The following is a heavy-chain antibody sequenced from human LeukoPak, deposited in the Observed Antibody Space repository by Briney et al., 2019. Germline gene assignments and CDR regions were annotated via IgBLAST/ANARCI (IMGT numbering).Heavy chain of an antibody. CDR3: ATEGSSSLSSFDY. V-gene: IGHV1-69*13. J-gene: IGHJ4*02. D-gene: IGHD6-6*01. CDR2: IIPIFGTT. Sequence: GASVKVSCKASGGTFNNYAISWVRQVPGQGLEWMGGIIPIFGTTNYAQKFQGRVTITADESTSAAYMELSSLRSEDTAVYYCATEGSSSLSSFDYWGQGTLVTVSS. CDR1: GGTFNNYA.